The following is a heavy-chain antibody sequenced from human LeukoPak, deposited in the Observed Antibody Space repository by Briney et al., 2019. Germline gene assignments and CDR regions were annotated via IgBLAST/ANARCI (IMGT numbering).Heavy chain of an antibody. D-gene: IGHD6-13*01. V-gene: IGHV4-39*07. CDR2: IYYSGST. CDR1: GGSISSSSYY. CDR3: AILGVAAGFDY. J-gene: IGHJ4*02. Sequence: PSETLSLTCTVSGGSISSSSYYWGWIRQPPGKGLEWIGSIYYSGSTYYNPSLKSRVTISVDTSKNQFSLKLSSVTAADTAVYYCAILGVAAGFDYWGQGTLVTVSS.